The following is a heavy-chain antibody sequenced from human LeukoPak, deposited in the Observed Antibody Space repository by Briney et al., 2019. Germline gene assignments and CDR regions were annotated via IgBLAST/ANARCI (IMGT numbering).Heavy chain of an antibody. CDR3: ARDNSVRDEAWWFNP. CDR2: ISSSGSMI. J-gene: IGHJ5*02. D-gene: IGHD5-24*01. V-gene: IGHV3-11*04. Sequence: PGGSLRLSCAASGFTFSDYYMSWIRQAPGKGLEWVSYISSSGSMISDADSVKGRFTISRDNAKKSLYLQMNSLRAEDTAVYYCARDNSVRDEAWWFNPWGQGTLVTVSS. CDR1: GFTFSDYY.